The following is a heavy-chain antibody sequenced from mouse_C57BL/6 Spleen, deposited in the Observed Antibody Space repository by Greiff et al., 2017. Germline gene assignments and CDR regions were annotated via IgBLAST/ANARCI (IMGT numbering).Heavy chain of an antibody. CDR3: TFYDWFAY. V-gene: IGHV14-4*01. CDR2: IDPENGDT. CDR1: GFNIKDDY. J-gene: IGHJ3*01. D-gene: IGHD2-12*01. Sequence: VQLQQSGAELVRPGASVKLSCTASGFNIKDDYMHWVKQRPEQGLEWIGWIDPENGDTEYASQFQGKATITAATSSNTAYLQLSSLTSEDTAVYYCTFYDWFAYWGQGTLVTVSA.